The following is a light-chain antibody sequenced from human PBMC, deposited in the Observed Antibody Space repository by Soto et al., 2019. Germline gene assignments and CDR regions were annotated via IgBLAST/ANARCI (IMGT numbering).Light chain of an antibody. CDR3: CSYAGSYTLV. V-gene: IGLV2-11*01. J-gene: IGLJ2*01. Sequence: QSALTQPRSVSGSPGQSVTISCTTTSSDVGGYNYVSWYQQHPGKAPKLLIYDVSKRPSGVPDRFSGSKSGNTASLTISGLQAEDGGDYYCCSYAGSYTLVFGGGTKLTVL. CDR1: SSDVGGYNY. CDR2: DVS.